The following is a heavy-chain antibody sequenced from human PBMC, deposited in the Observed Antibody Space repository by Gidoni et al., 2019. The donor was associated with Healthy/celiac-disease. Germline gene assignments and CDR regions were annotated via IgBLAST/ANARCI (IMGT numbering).Heavy chain of an antibody. V-gene: IGHV3-23*01. D-gene: IGHD3-22*01. Sequence: EVQLLESGGGLVQPGGSLRLSCAASGFTFSSYAMSWVRQAPGKGLEWVSAISGSGGSTYYADSVKGRFTISRDNSKNTLYLQMNSLRAEDTAVYYCAKAHRITMIVVPYCFDYWGQGTLVTVSS. CDR2: ISGSGGST. CDR1: GFTFSSYA. CDR3: AKAHRITMIVVPYCFDY. J-gene: IGHJ4*02.